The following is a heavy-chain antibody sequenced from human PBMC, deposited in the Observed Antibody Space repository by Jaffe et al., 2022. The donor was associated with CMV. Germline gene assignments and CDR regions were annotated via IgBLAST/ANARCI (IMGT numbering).Heavy chain of an antibody. J-gene: IGHJ3*02. Sequence: EVQLVESGGGLVKPGGSLRLSCAASGFTFSSYSMNWVRQAPGKGLEWVSSISSSSSYIYYADSVKGRFTISRDNAKNSLYLQMNSLRAEDTAVYYCARDLPSAMVYAISGDAFDIWGQGTMVTVSS. CDR2: ISSSSSYI. CDR1: GFTFSSYS. V-gene: IGHV3-21*01. D-gene: IGHD2-8*01. CDR3: ARDLPSAMVYAISGDAFDI.